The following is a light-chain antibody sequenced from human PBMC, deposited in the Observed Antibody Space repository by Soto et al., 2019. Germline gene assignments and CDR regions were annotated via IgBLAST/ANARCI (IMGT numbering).Light chain of an antibody. CDR3: HHCGGSQP. J-gene: IGKJ1*01. CDR2: GAS. CDR1: QSISSSN. V-gene: IGKV3-20*01. Sequence: EIVLTQSPGTLSLSPGERATLSCRASQSISSSNLVWYQQKPGQAPRLLIYGASSRATGIPERFSGSGSGTDFSLNISSYEPEDFAVYFCHHCGGSQPFGQGTKVETK.